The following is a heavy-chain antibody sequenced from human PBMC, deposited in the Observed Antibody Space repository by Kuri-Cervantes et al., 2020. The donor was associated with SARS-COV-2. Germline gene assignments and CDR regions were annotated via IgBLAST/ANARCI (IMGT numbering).Heavy chain of an antibody. D-gene: IGHD2-15*01. CDR1: GFTFSSYA. CDR2: ISGSGGST. CDR3: ARDRGYCSGGSCSPNWFDP. J-gene: IGHJ5*02. Sequence: GGSLRLSCAASGFTFSSYAMSWVRQAPGKGLEWVSAISGSGGSTYYADSVKGRFTISRDNSKNSLYLQMNSLRAEDTAVYYCARDRGYCSGGSCSPNWFDPWGQGTLVTVSS. V-gene: IGHV3-23*01.